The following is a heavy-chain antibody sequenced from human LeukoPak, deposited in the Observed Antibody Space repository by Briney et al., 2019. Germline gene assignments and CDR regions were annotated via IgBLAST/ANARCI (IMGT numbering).Heavy chain of an antibody. D-gene: IGHD2-15*01. CDR2: IYPGDSDT. V-gene: IGHV5-51*01. J-gene: IGHJ4*02. CDR1: GYSFTSYW. Sequence: GESLKIFCQGSGYSFTSYWIGWVRQMPGKGLEWMGIIYPGDSDTRYSQSFQGQVTISADKSISTAYLQWSSLKASDTAMYYCARHQKSNCSGGSCYSVVLGYFDYWGQGTLVTVSS. CDR3: ARHQKSNCSGGSCYSVVLGYFDY.